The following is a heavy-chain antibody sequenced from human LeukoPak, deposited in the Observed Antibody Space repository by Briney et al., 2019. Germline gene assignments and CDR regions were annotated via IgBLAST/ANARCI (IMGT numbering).Heavy chain of an antibody. Sequence: ASVKVSCKASGYTFTGYYMHWVRQAPGQGLEWMGWINPNSGGTNYAQKFQGRVTMTRDTSISTAYMELSRLRSDDTAVYYCWATGGEGEYYFGYWGQGTLVTVSS. CDR1: GYTFTGYY. CDR3: WATGGEGEYYFGY. D-gene: IGHD3-10*01. V-gene: IGHV1-2*02. CDR2: INPNSGGT. J-gene: IGHJ4*02.